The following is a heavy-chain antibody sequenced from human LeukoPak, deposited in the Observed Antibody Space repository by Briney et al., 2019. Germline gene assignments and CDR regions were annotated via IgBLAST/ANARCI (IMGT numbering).Heavy chain of an antibody. CDR3: ARESAGVGYIYGYFY. CDR1: GYTFTDYY. V-gene: IGHV1-2*02. CDR2: IIPNSGDT. Sequence: ASVKVSCKASGYTFTDYYIQWVRQAPGQGLEWMGWIIPNSGDTNYAQKFRGRVTMTRDTSINTAYMELTSLTSDDTAVYYCARESAGVGYIYGYFYWGQGTLVTVSS. J-gene: IGHJ4*02. D-gene: IGHD5-18*01.